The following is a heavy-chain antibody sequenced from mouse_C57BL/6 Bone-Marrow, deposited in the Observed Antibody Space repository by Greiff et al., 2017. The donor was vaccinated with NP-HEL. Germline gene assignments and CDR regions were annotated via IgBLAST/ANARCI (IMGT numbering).Heavy chain of an antibody. CDR2: IYPGDGDT. CDR1: GYAFSSYW. V-gene: IGHV1-80*01. J-gene: IGHJ2*01. CDR3: ARSYDYDVRPDY. Sequence: QVQLQQSGAELVKPGASVKISCKASGYAFSSYWMNWVKQRPGKGLEWIGQIYPGDGDTNYNGKFKGKATLTADKSSSTAYMQLSSLTSEDSAVYFCARSYDYDVRPDYWGQGTTLTVSS. D-gene: IGHD2-4*01.